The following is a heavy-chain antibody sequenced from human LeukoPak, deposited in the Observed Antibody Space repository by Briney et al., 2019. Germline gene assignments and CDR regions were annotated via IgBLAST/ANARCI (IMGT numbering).Heavy chain of an antibody. D-gene: IGHD3-10*01. CDR1: GGSFSGYY. CDR2: ISGSGGST. CDR3: AKDSGVTYYYGSGSATYFEN. J-gene: IGHJ4*02. Sequence: ETLSLTCAVYGGSFSGYYWSWIRQAPGKGLEWVSAISGSGGSTYYPDSVKGRFTISRDNSKNTLYLQMNGLRAEDTAVYYCAKDSGVTYYYGSGSATYFENWGQGTLVTVSS. V-gene: IGHV3-23*01.